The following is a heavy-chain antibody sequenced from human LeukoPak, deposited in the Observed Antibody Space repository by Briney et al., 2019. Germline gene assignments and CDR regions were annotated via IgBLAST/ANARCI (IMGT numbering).Heavy chain of an antibody. CDR3: ARDRSTTSFDL. V-gene: IGHV3-11*01. CDR2: ISSSGSTI. CDR1: GFTFSDYY. Sequence: GGSLRVSCAASGFTFSDYYMSWIRQAPGKALEWVSYISSSGSTIYYADSVKGRFTISRDNAKNSLYLQMNSLRAEDTAVYYCARDRSTTSFDLWGRGTLVTVSS. D-gene: IGHD5/OR15-5a*01. J-gene: IGHJ2*01.